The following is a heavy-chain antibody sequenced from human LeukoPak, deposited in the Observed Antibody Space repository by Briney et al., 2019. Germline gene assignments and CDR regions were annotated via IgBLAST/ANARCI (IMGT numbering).Heavy chain of an antibody. V-gene: IGHV4-4*09. CDR1: GGSISDNY. J-gene: IGHJ5*02. D-gene: IGHD6-19*01. CDR2: IYSSGGT. CDR3: ARRRFAVPGTVWFDP. Sequence: SETLSLTCTVSGGSISDNYWSWIRQPPGKGLEWIGYIYSSGGTSYNPSLKSRVTISEDTSKNQFSLRLTSVTAADTAVYYCARRRFAVPGTVWFDPWGQGTLVTVSS.